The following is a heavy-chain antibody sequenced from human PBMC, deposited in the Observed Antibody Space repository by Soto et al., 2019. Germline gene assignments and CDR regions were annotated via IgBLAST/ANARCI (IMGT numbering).Heavy chain of an antibody. Sequence: SETLSLTCTVSGGSISSYYWSWIRQPPGKGLEWIGYIYYSGSTNYNPSLKSRVTISVDTSKNQFSLKLSSVTAADTAVYYCARDGPDCSGGSCYRPHNWFDPWGQGTLVTVSS. J-gene: IGHJ5*02. D-gene: IGHD2-15*01. CDR3: ARDGPDCSGGSCYRPHNWFDP. V-gene: IGHV4-59*01. CDR2: IYYSGST. CDR1: GGSISSYY.